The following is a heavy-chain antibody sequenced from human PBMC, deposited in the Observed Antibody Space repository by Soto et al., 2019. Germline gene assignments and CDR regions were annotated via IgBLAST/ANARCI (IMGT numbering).Heavy chain of an antibody. CDR2: RNPEGSGK. D-gene: IGHD3-16*01. CDR3: SRSLNA. Sequence: GGPLRLSCAAPGCCFSRTWMYWVRQGKGKGREWVANRNPEGSGKLYVDSVRGRFTISKSNGKNSLYLKMNSLTAEDSALYYCSRSLNAWGQGT. V-gene: IGHV3-7*01. CDR1: GCCFSRTW. J-gene: IGHJ5*02.